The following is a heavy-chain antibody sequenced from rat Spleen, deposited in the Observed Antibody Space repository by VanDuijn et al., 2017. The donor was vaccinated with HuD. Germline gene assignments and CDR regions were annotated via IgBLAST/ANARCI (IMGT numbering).Heavy chain of an antibody. V-gene: IGHV5-7*01. Sequence: EVQLVESGGGLVQPGRSMRLSCAASGFTFSDHGMAWVLQAPKKGLEWVATISYDGSSTYYRDSVKGRFTISRDNAKSTLFLQMDSLRSEDTATYYCARHSAAPVYVMDAWGQGASVTVSS. J-gene: IGHJ4*01. D-gene: IGHD3-1*01. CDR1: GFTFSDHG. CDR3: ARHSAAPVYVMDA. CDR2: ISYDGSST.